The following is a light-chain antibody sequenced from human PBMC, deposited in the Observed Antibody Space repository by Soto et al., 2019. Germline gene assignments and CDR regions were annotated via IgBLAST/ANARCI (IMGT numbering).Light chain of an antibody. J-gene: IGLJ2*01. CDR1: SSNIGADYN. Sequence: QSVLTQPPSVCGAPGQRVTISCTGTSSNIGADYNVHWYRQLPGTAPKLLVYGNNHRPSGVPDRFSGSKSGPSASLAITGLQTEDEADYYCQSYDTGLRGMIFGGGTQLTVL. CDR3: QSYDTGLRGMI. CDR2: GNN. V-gene: IGLV1-40*01.